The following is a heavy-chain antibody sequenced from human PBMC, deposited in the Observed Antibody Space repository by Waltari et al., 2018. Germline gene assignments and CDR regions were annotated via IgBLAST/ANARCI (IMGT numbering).Heavy chain of an antibody. CDR1: GGSISSSSYY. CDR2: IYYSGST. Sequence: QLQLQESGPGLVKPSETLSLTCTVSGGSISSSSYYWGLIRQPPGKGLEWIGSIYYSGSTYYNPSLKSRVTISVDTSKNQFSLKLSSVTAADTAVYYCARGDIDCSSTSCPFDYWGQGTLVTVSS. CDR3: ARGDIDCSSTSCPFDY. D-gene: IGHD2-2*01. V-gene: IGHV4-39*07. J-gene: IGHJ4*02.